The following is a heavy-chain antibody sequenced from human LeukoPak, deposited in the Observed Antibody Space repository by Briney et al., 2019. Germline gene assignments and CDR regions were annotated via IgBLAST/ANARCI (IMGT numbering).Heavy chain of an antibody. J-gene: IGHJ4*02. CDR1: GGSISDSGYY. CDR2: IHYSGST. V-gene: IGHV4-39*01. Sequence: PSQTLSLTCTVSGGSISDSGYYWGWIRQPPGTRLEWIASIHYSGSTYYNPSLKSRVTISVDTSKNQLSMKLNSVTAADTAVYYCSFKQKTPYDILTGHYKGVAYFDYWGQGTLVTVSS. D-gene: IGHD3-9*01. CDR3: SFKQKTPYDILTGHYKGVAYFDY.